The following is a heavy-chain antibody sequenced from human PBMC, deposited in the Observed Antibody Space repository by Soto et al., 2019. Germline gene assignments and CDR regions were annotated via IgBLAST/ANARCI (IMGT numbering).Heavy chain of an antibody. CDR2: ISGSGGST. V-gene: IGHV3-23*01. CDR3: AKDLTGYDKGWYYFDY. Sequence: LRLSCAASGFTFSSYAMSWVRQAPGKGLEWVSAISGSGGSTYYADSVKGRFTISRDNSKNTLYLQMNSLRAEDTAVYYCAKDLTGYDKGWYYFDYWGQGTLVTVSS. D-gene: IGHD3-9*01. J-gene: IGHJ4*02. CDR1: GFTFSSYA.